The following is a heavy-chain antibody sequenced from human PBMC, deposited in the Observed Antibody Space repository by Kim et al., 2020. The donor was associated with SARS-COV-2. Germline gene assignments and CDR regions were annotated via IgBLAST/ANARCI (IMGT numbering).Heavy chain of an antibody. J-gene: IGHJ4*02. Sequence: YADSVKGRFTISRDNSKNTLYLQMNSLRAEDTAVYYCAKNHDSSGYLLDYWGQGTLVTVSS. D-gene: IGHD3-22*01. V-gene: IGHV3-30*02. CDR3: AKNHDSSGYLLDY.